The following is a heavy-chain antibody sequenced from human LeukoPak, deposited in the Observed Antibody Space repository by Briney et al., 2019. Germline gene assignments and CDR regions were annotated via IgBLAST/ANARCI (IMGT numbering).Heavy chain of an antibody. Sequence: ASVKVSCKASGYTFTSYGISWVRQAPGQGLEWMGGIIPIFGTANYAQKFQGRVTITADESTSTAYMELSSLRSEDTAVYYCATPAVTYYYDSSGYYPFDYWGQGTLVTVSS. CDR2: IIPIFGTA. D-gene: IGHD3-22*01. J-gene: IGHJ4*02. CDR1: GYTFTSYG. V-gene: IGHV1-69*13. CDR3: ATPAVTYYYDSSGYYPFDY.